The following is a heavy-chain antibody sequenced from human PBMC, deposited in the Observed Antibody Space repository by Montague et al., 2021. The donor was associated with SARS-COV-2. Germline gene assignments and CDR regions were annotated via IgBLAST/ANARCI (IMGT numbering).Heavy chain of an antibody. Sequence: TLSLTCTVSGGSINSGGYYWSWIRQHPGKGLEWIGYIYYSGSSYYTLSLKSRLTISVDTSKNQFSLKLSSVTAADTAVYYCARVHFVSSGWYPDAFDIWGQGTMVTVSS. CDR1: GGSINSGGYY. CDR2: IYYSGSS. J-gene: IGHJ3*02. D-gene: IGHD6-19*01. V-gene: IGHV4-31*03. CDR3: ARVHFVSSGWYPDAFDI.